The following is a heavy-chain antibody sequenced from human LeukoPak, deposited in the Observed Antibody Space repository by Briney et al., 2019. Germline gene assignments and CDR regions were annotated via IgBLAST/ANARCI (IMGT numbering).Heavy chain of an antibody. CDR1: GGSISSSSYY. J-gene: IGHJ4*02. CDR3: ARAREIQLLDY. V-gene: IGHV4-39*07. Sequence: SETLSLTCTVSGGSISSSSYYWGWIRQPPGKGLEWIGSIYYSGSTYYNPSLKSRVTISVDTSKNQFSLKLSSVTAADTAVYYCARAREIQLLDYWGQGTLVTVSS. CDR2: IYYSGST. D-gene: IGHD5-18*01.